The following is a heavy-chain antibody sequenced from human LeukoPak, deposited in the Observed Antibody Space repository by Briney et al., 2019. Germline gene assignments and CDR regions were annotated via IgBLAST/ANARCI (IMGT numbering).Heavy chain of an antibody. CDR1: GYIFISYG. CDR2: ISAYNGNT. Sequence: ASVKVSCKASGYIFISYGISWVRQAPGQGLEWMGWISAYNGNTNYAQKLQGRVTMTTDTSTSTAYMELRSLRSDDTAVYYCARVRYRLAETYIDYWGQGTLVTVSS. CDR3: ARVRYRLAETYIDY. J-gene: IGHJ4*02. D-gene: IGHD3-16*01. V-gene: IGHV1-18*01.